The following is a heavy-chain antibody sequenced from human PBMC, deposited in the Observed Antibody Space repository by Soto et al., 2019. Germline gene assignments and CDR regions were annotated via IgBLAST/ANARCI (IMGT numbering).Heavy chain of an antibody. V-gene: IGHV3-21*01. CDR3: ARDVVVVVAATQYYYYGMDV. CDR1: VFTFSSYS. Sequence: GSLRLSCAASVFTFSSYSMNWVRQAPGKGLEWVSSISSSSIYIYYADSVKGRFTISRDNAKNSLYLQMNSLRAEDTAVYYCARDVVVVVAATQYYYYGMDVWGQGTTVTVSS. J-gene: IGHJ6*02. CDR2: ISSSSIYI. D-gene: IGHD2-15*01.